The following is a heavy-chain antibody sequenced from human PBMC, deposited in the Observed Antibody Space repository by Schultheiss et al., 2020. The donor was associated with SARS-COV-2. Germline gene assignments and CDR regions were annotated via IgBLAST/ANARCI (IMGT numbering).Heavy chain of an antibody. D-gene: IGHD1-26*01. J-gene: IGHJ4*02. Sequence: SETLSLTWTVSGGSVSSAYYYWGWIRQPPGKGLEWIGYIYYSGSTNYNPSLKSRVTISVDTSKNQFSLKLSSVTAADTAVYYCARGFRDHSGSYYFDYWGQGTLVTVSS. CDR1: GGSVSSAYYY. V-gene: IGHV4-61*01. CDR2: IYYSGST. CDR3: ARGFRDHSGSYYFDY.